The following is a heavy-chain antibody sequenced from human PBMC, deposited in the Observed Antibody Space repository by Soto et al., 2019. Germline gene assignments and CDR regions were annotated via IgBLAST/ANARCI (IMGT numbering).Heavy chain of an antibody. CDR3: AKDPPFYSNYVLDY. V-gene: IGHV3-23*01. D-gene: IGHD4-4*01. Sequence: PVGSLRLSCAVSGFPFSSHAMSWVRQAPGKGLEWVSDISGSGGSTGYADSVKGRFTISRDNSKNTLSLQMNSLRAEDTAVYYSAKDPPFYSNYVLDYWGQGTLVTVSS. CDR2: ISGSGGST. J-gene: IGHJ4*02. CDR1: GFPFSSHA.